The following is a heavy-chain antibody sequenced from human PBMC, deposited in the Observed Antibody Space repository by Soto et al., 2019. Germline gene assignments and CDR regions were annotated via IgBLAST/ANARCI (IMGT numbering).Heavy chain of an antibody. Sequence: PGGSMRLSCAACGFTFSSYGINWVRQAPGKGLEWVSSICSNSSYIYYADSLKGRFTISRDNAMNSLFLQMNSLRADDTALYYCARVHPRIIREVIPSPLNNCASYP. CDR2: ICSNSSYI. V-gene: IGHV3-21*01. CDR3: ARVHPRIIREVIPSPLNNCASYP. D-gene: IGHD3-10*01. CDR1: GFTFSSYG. J-gene: IGHJ5*02.